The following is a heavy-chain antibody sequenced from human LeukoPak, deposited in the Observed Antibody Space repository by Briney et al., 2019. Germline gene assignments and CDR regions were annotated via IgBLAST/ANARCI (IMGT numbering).Heavy chain of an antibody. CDR3: ARQSSTRVVSATFNGQTDY. D-gene: IGHD2-2*01. CDR2: IYPGDSDT. Sequence: GESLKISCQGSGYSFTSYWIGWVRQMPGKGLEWVGIIYPGDSDTIYSPSFQGQVTISADKSISTAYLQWSSLRASDSAMYYCARQSSTRVVSATFNGQTDYWGQGTLVTVSS. V-gene: IGHV5-51*01. J-gene: IGHJ4*02. CDR1: GYSFTSYW.